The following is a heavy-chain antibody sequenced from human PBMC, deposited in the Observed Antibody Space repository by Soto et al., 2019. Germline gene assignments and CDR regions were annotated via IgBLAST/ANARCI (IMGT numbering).Heavy chain of an antibody. J-gene: IGHJ4*02. D-gene: IGHD1-26*01. CDR3: ARDMSGSSYFDY. Sequence: PVGSLGLSCAASGFTFSSYGMHWVRQAPGKGLEWVAVIWYDGSNKYYADSVKGRFTISRDNSKNTLYLQMNSLRAEDTAVYYCARDMSGSSYFDYWGQGTLVTVSS. CDR1: GFTFSSYG. V-gene: IGHV3-33*08. CDR2: IWYDGSNK.